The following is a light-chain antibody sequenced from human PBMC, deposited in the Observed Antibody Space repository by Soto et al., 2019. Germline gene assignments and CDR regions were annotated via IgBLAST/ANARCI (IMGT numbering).Light chain of an antibody. CDR2: ASI. CDR3: QSYDSSLSGVV. CDR1: SSNIGAGYD. J-gene: IGLJ2*01. Sequence: QSVLTQPPSVSGAPGQRVTISCSGSSSNIGAGYDVHWYQQLPGTAPKLLIYASIDRPSGVPERFSGSKSGTSASLAITGLQAEDESDYYCQSYDSSLSGVVFGGGTKLTVL. V-gene: IGLV1-40*01.